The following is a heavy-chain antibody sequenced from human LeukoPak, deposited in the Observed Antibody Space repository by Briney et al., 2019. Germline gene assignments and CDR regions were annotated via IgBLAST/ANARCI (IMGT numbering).Heavy chain of an antibody. CDR1: GYDFNTYW. Sequence: GESLQISCKGSGYDFNTYWVAWVRQLPGKGLEWMGIIRPMNSDVRYSPSFQGQVTISADRSINTAYLQWSSLTASDTAMYYCAGRPFETTVVPWDFYWGQGTQVTVSS. D-gene: IGHD4-23*01. CDR2: IRPMNSDV. CDR3: AGRPFETTVVPWDFY. J-gene: IGHJ4*02. V-gene: IGHV5-51*01.